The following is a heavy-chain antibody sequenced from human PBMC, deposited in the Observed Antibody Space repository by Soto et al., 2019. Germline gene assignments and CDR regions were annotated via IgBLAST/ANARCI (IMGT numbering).Heavy chain of an antibody. V-gene: IGHV4-39*01. CDR2: IYYSGST. CDR1: GGSISSGGYY. Sequence: SETLSLTCTVSGGSISSGGYYWSWIRQHPGKGLEWIGYIYYSGSTYYNPSLKSRVTISVDTSKNQFFLKLNSVTAADTAVYYCVRHVQGSGSYYKPLNYWGQGTPVTVSS. D-gene: IGHD3-10*01. CDR3: VRHVQGSGSYYKPLNY. J-gene: IGHJ4*02.